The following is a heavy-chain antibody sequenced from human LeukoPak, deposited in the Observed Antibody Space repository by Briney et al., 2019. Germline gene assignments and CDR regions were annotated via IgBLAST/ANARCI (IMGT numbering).Heavy chain of an antibody. Sequence: GGSLRLSCAASGFTFSSYPMHWVRQAPGKGLEWVALISSDGSDKKYADSEKGRFTVSRDNSKNTLYLQMHSLRVEDTAVYYCARDYPADYWGQGTLVTVSS. CDR3: ARDYPADY. J-gene: IGHJ4*02. CDR2: ISSDGSDK. V-gene: IGHV3-30-3*01. CDR1: GFTFSSYP.